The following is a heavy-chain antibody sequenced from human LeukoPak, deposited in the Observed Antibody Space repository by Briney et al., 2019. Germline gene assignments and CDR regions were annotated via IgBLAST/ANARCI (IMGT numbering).Heavy chain of an antibody. CDR3: ARLYLEGYYDQ. D-gene: IGHD2-15*01. V-gene: IGHV1-2*02. CDR1: GYTFTGYY. J-gene: IGHJ4*02. CDR2: INPNSGGT. Sequence: ASVKVSCKASGYTFTGYYMHWVRQAPGQGLEWMGWINPNSGGTNYAQKFQGRVTMTRDASISTAYMELSRLRSDDPAVYYCARLYLEGYYDQWGQGTLVTVSS.